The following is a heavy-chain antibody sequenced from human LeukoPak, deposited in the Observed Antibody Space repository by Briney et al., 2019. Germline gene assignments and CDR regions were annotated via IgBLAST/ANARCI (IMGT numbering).Heavy chain of an antibody. V-gene: IGHV3-21*01. J-gene: IGHJ6*03. D-gene: IGHD5-18*01. CDR3: ARQVDTLYYYYYYMDV. Sequence: GGSLRLSCAASGFTFNSYAMNWVRQAPGKGLEWVSSISSSSSYIYYADSVKGRFTISRDNAKNSLYLQMNSLRAEDTAVYYCARQVDTLYYYYYYMDVWGKGTTVTVSS. CDR2: ISSSSSYI. CDR1: GFTFNSYA.